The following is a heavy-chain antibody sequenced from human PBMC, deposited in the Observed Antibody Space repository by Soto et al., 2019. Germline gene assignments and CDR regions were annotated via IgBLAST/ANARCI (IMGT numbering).Heavy chain of an antibody. CDR3: AREYSLLPLDF. J-gene: IGHJ4*02. CDR2: IYWDDDK. D-gene: IGHD6-6*01. CDR1: GFSLSTSEVG. Sequence: QITLKESGPTLVKPTQTLTLTCTFSGFSLSTSEVGVGWIRQPPGKALEWLALIYWDDDKRYSPSLKSRLTIPKDTSKNQVVLTMTNMDPVDTATYYCAREYSLLPLDFWGQGTLVTVSS. V-gene: IGHV2-5*02.